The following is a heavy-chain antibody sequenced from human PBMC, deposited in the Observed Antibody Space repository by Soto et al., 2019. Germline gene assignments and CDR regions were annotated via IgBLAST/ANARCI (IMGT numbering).Heavy chain of an antibody. V-gene: IGHV4-4*07. D-gene: IGHD3-3*01. CDR1: GGAISSYY. CDR2: VFSSGST. J-gene: IGHJ6*02. Sequence: SETLSLTCSVPGGAISSYYWSWVRQPAGKGLEWIGRVFSSGSTNYNASLKSRVTMSIDTSKNEVSLTLRSVTAADTGVYYCARVEFSYFGMDVWGQGTTVTVYS. CDR3: ARVEFSYFGMDV.